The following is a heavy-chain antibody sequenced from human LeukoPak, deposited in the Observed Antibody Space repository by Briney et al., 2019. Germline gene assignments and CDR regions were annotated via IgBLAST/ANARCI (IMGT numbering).Heavy chain of an antibody. CDR1: GFTFSSHA. Sequence: GGSLRLSCATSGFTFSSHAMNWVRQAPGKGLEWVSYISSSSSTTYYADSVKGRFTISRDNSKNTLCLQMNSLRAEDTAVYYCAKGFVTGTIGLDYWGQGTLVTVSS. CDR2: ISSSSSTT. CDR3: AKGFVTGTIGLDY. D-gene: IGHD6-19*01. J-gene: IGHJ4*02. V-gene: IGHV3-23*01.